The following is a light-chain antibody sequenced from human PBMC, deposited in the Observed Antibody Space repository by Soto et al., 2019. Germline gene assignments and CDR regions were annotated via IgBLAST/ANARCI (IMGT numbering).Light chain of an antibody. CDR2: AAS. J-gene: IGKJ5*01. V-gene: IGKV1-39*01. CDR3: QQSYSTSPIT. CDR1: ETISTF. Sequence: DIQMTQSPSSLSASVGDRVTMTCRASETISTFLTCCQHKPGKAPQLLIYAASRLQSGVPSRFSGSRSGTDFTLTINGLQPEDFASYYCQQSYSTSPITFGQGTRLEI.